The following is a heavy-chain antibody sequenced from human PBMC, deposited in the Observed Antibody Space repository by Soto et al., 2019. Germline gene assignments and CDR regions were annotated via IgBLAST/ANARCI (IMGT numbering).Heavy chain of an antibody. V-gene: IGHV1-18*01. Sequence: ASVKVSCKASGYTFTSYGISWVRQAPGQGLEWMGWISAYNGNTNYAQKLQGRVTMTTDTSTSTAYMELRSLRSDDTAVYYCARAEFGGWYWLEAFDIWGQGTMVTVSS. CDR1: GYTFTSYG. CDR2: ISAYNGNT. J-gene: IGHJ3*02. D-gene: IGHD6-19*01. CDR3: ARAEFGGWYWLEAFDI.